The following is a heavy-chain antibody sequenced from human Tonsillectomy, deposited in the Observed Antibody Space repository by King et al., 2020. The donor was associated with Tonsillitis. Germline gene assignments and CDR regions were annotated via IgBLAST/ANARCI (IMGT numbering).Heavy chain of an antibody. CDR1: GFTFSTYG. J-gene: IGHJ6*02. V-gene: IGHV3-30*18. D-gene: IGHD2-15*01. Sequence: QVQLVESGGGVVQPGRSLRLSCAASGFTFSTYGLHWVRQAPGKGLEWVAVISYDGSNKYYADSVKGRFTISRYNSKNTLYLQMNSLRAEDTAVYYCEKEKRDCSGGSCYYDNYYGMDVWGQGTTVTVSS. CDR2: ISYDGSNK. CDR3: EKEKRDCSGGSCYYDNYYGMDV.